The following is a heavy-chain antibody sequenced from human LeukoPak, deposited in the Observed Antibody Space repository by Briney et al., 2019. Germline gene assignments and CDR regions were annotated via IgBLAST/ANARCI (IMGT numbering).Heavy chain of an antibody. J-gene: IGHJ4*02. V-gene: IGHV1-46*01. CDR2: INPSGGST. CDR3: ARLTPDYGDSIDY. D-gene: IGHD4-17*01. Sequence: ASVKVSCKASGYTFTSNYMHWVRQAPGQGLEWMGIINPSGGSTSYAQKFQGRVTMTRDTSTSTVYMEQSSLRSEDTAVYYCARLTPDYGDSIDYWGQGTLVTVSS. CDR1: GYTFTSNY.